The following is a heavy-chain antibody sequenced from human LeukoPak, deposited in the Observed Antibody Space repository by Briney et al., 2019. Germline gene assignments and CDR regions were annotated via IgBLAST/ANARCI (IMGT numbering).Heavy chain of an antibody. V-gene: IGHV3-20*04. J-gene: IGHJ6*03. Sequence: PGGSLRLSCAASGFTFDDYGMSWVRQAPGKGLEWVSGINWNGGSTGYADSVKGRFTISRDNAKNSLYLQMNSLRAEDTALYYCARSPGYCSSTSCYTGYMDVWGKGTTVTVSS. CDR1: GFTFDDYG. CDR2: INWNGGST. D-gene: IGHD2-2*02. CDR3: ARSPGYCSSTSCYTGYMDV.